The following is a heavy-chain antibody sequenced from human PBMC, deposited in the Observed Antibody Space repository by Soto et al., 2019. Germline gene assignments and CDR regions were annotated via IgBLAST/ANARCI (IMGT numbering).Heavy chain of an antibody. D-gene: IGHD6-13*01. V-gene: IGHV3-21*01. CDR2: ISRSSGYI. CDR3: ARPKGTAAGSDMDV. CDR1: GFTLSRYS. Sequence: GGSLRLSCAASGFTLSRYSMNWVRQAQGKGLEWVSSISRSSGYIYYADSVEGRSKISRDNAKNSLYLQMHSLRAEDTSVYYCARPKGTAAGSDMDVWGKGTTVTVSS. J-gene: IGHJ6*03.